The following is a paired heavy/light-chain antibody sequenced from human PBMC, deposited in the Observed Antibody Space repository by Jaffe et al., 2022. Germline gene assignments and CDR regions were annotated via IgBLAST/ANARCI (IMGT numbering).Light chain of an antibody. J-gene: IGLJ3*02. CDR3: GTWDSSLSAGSWV. CDR2: ENN. Sequence: QSVLTQPPSVSAAPGQKVTISCSGSSSNIGNNYVSWYQQLPGTAPKLLIYENNKRPSGIPDRFSGSKSGTSATLGITGLQTGDEADYYCGTWDSSLSAGSWVFGGGTKLTVL. CDR1: SSNIGNNY. V-gene: IGLV1-51*02.
Heavy chain of an antibody. D-gene: IGHD3-22*01. CDR1: GFSLSTSGVG. J-gene: IGHJ3*02. Sequence: QITLKESGPTLVKPTQTLTLTCTFSGFSLSTSGVGVGWIRQPPGKALEWLALIYWDDDKRYSPSLKSRLTITKDTSKNQVVLTMTNMDPVDTATYYCAHTHGAYYYDSSGYYYGRYHDAFDIWGQGTMVTVSS. V-gene: IGHV2-5*02. CDR3: AHTHGAYYYDSSGYYYGRYHDAFDI. CDR2: IYWDDDK.